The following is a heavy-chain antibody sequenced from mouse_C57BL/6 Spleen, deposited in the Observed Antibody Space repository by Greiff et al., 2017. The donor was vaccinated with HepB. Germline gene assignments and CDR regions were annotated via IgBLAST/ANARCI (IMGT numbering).Heavy chain of an antibody. V-gene: IGHV14-2*01. CDR2: IDPEDGET. Sequence: EVQLQQSGAELVKPGASVKLSCTASGFNIKDYYMHWVKQRTEQGLEWIGRIDPEDGETKYAPKFQGKATITADTSSNTAYLQLSSLTSEDTAVYYCASLYSYGSSYVHVFDYWGQGTTLTVSS. CDR1: GFNIKDYY. D-gene: IGHD1-1*01. CDR3: ASLYSYGSSYVHVFDY. J-gene: IGHJ2*01.